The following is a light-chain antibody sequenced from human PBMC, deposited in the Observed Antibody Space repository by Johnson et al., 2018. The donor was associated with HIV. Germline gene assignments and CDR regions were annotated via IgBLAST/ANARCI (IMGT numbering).Light chain of an antibody. V-gene: IGLV1-51*01. CDR2: DNN. CDR3: GTWDSSLSGV. J-gene: IGLJ1*01. Sequence: QSVLTQPPSVSAAPGQKVTISCYGSSSNIGNNYVSWYQQLPGTAPKLLIYDNNKRPSGIPDRFSGSKSGTSATLGITGLQTGDEADYYCGTWDSSLSGVFGTVTKVTGL. CDR1: SSNIGNNY.